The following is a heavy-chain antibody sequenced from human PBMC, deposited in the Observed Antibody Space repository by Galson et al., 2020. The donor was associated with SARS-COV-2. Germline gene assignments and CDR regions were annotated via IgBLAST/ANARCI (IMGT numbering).Heavy chain of an antibody. Sequence: ASVKVSCKTSGYTFTNYAMNWVRQARGQGLEWMGWINTNTGNPTYAQAFTGRFVFSLDTSVNTAYLQIIGLKSEDTAVYYCTREIGAGGGKAVSGSFGDYWGQGTLVTVSS. CDR2: INTNTGNP. CDR3: TREIGAGGGKAVSGSFGDY. D-gene: IGHD6-19*01. V-gene: IGHV7-4-1*02. CDR1: GYTFTNYA. J-gene: IGHJ4*02.